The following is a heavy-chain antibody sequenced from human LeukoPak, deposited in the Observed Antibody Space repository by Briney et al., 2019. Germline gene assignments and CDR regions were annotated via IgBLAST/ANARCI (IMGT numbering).Heavy chain of an antibody. CDR3: ASWSGSYVDYYYYYMDV. Sequence: GGSLRLSCAASGFTFSSYSMNWVRQAPGKGLEWVSYISSSSSTIYYADSVKGRFTISRDNAKNSLYLQMNSLRAEDTAVYYCASWSGSYVDYYYYYMDVWGKGTTVTVSS. D-gene: IGHD1-26*01. V-gene: IGHV3-48*01. CDR2: ISSSSSTI. CDR1: GFTFSSYS. J-gene: IGHJ6*03.